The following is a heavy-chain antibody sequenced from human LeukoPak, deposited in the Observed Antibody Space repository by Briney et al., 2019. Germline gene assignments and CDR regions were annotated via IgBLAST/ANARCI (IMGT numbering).Heavy chain of an antibody. CDR2: ISPSGVST. CDR3: ARGGRGSPRDAFDI. Sequence: PVASVKVSCKASGYTFTSYYMHWVRQAPGQGLEWMGIISPSGVSTTYSQKFQGRVTMTRDMSTRTVYVELSSLRSEDTAVYYCARGGRGSPRDAFDIWGQGTMVTVSS. D-gene: IGHD1-26*01. V-gene: IGHV1-46*01. CDR1: GYTFTSYY. J-gene: IGHJ3*02.